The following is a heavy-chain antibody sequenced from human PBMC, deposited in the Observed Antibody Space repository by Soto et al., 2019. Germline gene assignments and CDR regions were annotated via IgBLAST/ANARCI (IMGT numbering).Heavy chain of an antibody. CDR1: GGSISSSNYY. CDR3: ARRGYTYNYFDY. D-gene: IGHD1-1*01. V-gene: IGHV4-39*01. CDR2: IYYSGST. J-gene: IGHJ4*02. Sequence: SETLSLTCTVSGGSISSSNYYWGWIRQPPGKGLEWIGSIYYSGSTYYNPSLKSRVTISVDTSKNQFSLKLSSVTAADTAVFYCARRGYTYNYFDYWGQGTLVTVSS.